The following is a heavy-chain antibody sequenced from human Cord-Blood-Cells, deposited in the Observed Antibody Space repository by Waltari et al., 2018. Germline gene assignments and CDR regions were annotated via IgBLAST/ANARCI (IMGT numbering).Heavy chain of an antibody. CDR2: IYHSGST. Sequence: QVQLQESGPGLVKPSGTLSLTCAVSGGSISSSNWWSWVRQPPGQGLEWIGEIYHSGSTNDNPYLKSRVTISVDKSKNQFSLKLSSVTAADTAVYYCARDVAAAGTIAFDIWGQGTMVTVSS. J-gene: IGHJ3*02. V-gene: IGHV4-4*02. CDR3: ARDVAAAGTIAFDI. CDR1: GGSISSSNW. D-gene: IGHD6-13*01.